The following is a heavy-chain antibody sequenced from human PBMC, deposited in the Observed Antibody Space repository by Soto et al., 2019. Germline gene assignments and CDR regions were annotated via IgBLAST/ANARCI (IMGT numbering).Heavy chain of an antibody. D-gene: IGHD2-2*03. Sequence: QVQLVESGGGVVQPGRSLRLSCAASGFTFSSYGMHWVRQAPGKGLEWVAVISYDGSNKYYADSVKGRFTISRDNSKNTLYLQMNSLSAEDTAVYYCAKDFGYCSSTSCYYFDYWGQGTLVTVSS. J-gene: IGHJ4*02. CDR3: AKDFGYCSSTSCYYFDY. V-gene: IGHV3-30*18. CDR2: ISYDGSNK. CDR1: GFTFSSYG.